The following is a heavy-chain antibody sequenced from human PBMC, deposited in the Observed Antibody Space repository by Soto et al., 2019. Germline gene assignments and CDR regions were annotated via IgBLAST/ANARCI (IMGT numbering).Heavy chain of an antibody. J-gene: IGHJ4*02. D-gene: IGHD5-18*01. CDR3: VRDHGYSYGSFDS. CDR1: GFTFSSYG. Sequence: GGSLRLSCAASGFTFSSYGMHWVRQAPGKGLEWVAVIWYDGSNKYYADSVKGRFTISRDNSKNTLYLQMNSLRAEDTAVYYCVRDHGYSYGSFDSSAQGTLDTVSS. CDR2: IWYDGSNK. V-gene: IGHV3-33*01.